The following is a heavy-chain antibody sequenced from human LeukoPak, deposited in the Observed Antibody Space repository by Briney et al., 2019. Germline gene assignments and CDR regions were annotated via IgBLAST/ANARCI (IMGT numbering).Heavy chain of an antibody. D-gene: IGHD6-6*01. Sequence: SETLSLTCTVSGYSISSGYYWSWIRQPAGKGLEWIGRIHTSGSTDYNPSLESRVSMSVDTSKNHFSLKLRSVTAADTAVYYCAREGSMTARPFVSIDYWGQGTLVTVSS. J-gene: IGHJ4*02. CDR1: GYSISSGYY. CDR2: IHTSGST. CDR3: AREGSMTARPFVSIDY. V-gene: IGHV4-4*07.